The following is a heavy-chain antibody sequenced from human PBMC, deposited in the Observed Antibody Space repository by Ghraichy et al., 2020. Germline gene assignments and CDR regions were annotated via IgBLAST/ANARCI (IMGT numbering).Heavy chain of an antibody. CDR3: AGGRGWLLDC. D-gene: IGHD6-19*01. CDR2: IKQDGCEK. J-gene: IGHJ4*01. V-gene: IGHV3-7*04. Sequence: GGSLRLSCAASGFTFSSYWMSWVRQAPGKGLEWVAIIKQDGCEKYYVDSVKGRFTISRDNAKNSLYLQMNSLRADDTAVYYCAGGRGWLLDCWGHGTLVTVSS. CDR1: GFTFSSYW.